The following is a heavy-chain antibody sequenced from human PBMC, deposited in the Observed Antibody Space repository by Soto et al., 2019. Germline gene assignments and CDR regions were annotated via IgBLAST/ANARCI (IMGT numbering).Heavy chain of an antibody. J-gene: IGHJ6*02. CDR1: AYSFTSYW. CDR3: AGGGVRGVITRTRDYYGMDV. Sequence: LGWSLKISCTGSAYSFTSYWIDWVLQISAKVLEWLGIIYPGDSDTRYSPSFQGQVPISADKSISTAYLQWSSLKASDTAMYYCAGGGVRGVITRTRDYYGMDVWGQGTTVTVSS. V-gene: IGHV5-51*01. D-gene: IGHD3-10*01. CDR2: IYPGDSDT.